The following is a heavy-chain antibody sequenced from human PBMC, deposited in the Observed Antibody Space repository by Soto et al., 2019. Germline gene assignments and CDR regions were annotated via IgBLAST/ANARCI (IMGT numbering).Heavy chain of an antibody. Sequence: PGGSLRGSFAAPVFTVSSYEMNWVRQAPGKGLEWVSYISSSGSTIYYADSVKGRFTISRDNAKNSLYLQMNSLRAEDTAVYYCAREYRPLITMIVVVKDGFDIWGQGTMVTVSS. D-gene: IGHD3-22*01. CDR1: VFTVSSYE. J-gene: IGHJ3*02. CDR2: ISSSGSTI. CDR3: AREYRPLITMIVVVKDGFDI. V-gene: IGHV3-48*03.